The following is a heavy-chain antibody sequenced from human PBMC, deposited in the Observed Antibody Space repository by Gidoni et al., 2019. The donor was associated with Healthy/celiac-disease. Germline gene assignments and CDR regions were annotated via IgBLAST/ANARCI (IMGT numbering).Heavy chain of an antibody. J-gene: IGHJ3*02. CDR1: GGSIRSGGYY. CDR2: IYYSGST. Sequence: QVQLQESGPGLVKPSQTLSLTCTVSGGSIRSGGYYWSWIRQHPGKGLEWIGYIYYSGSTYYNPSLKSRVTISVDTSKNQFSLKLSSVTAADTAVYYCARDFIGGDYSAFDIWGQGTMVTVSS. V-gene: IGHV4-31*03. D-gene: IGHD4-17*01. CDR3: ARDFIGGDYSAFDI.